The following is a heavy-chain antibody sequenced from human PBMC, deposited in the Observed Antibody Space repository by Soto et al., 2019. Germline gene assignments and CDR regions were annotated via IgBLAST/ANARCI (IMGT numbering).Heavy chain of an antibody. CDR2: ISGSGGST. CDR3: AKRLEVAVAGPDY. CDR1: GFTFSSYA. J-gene: IGHJ4*02. Sequence: VGSLRLSCAASGFTFSSYAMSWVRQAPGKGLEWVSAISGSGGSTYYADSVKGRFTISRDNSKNTLYLQMNSLRAEDTAVYYCAKRLEVAVAGPDYWGQGTLVTVSS. D-gene: IGHD6-19*01. V-gene: IGHV3-23*01.